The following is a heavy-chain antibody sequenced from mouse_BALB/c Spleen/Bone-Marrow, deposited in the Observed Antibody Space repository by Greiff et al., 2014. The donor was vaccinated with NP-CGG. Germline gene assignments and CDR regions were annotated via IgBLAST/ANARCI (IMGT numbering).Heavy chain of an antibody. CDR2: ISNGGTYT. CDR3: ARSGERYGAMDY. J-gene: IGHJ4*01. Sequence: VQLKESGGGLVKPGGSLKLSCAASGFTFSDFYMFWFRQTPEKRLEWVATISNGGTYTYYPDSVKGRFTISRDNAQNNLYLQMSSLKSEDTAMYYCARSGERYGAMDYWGQGTSVTVTS. D-gene: IGHD1-1*02. CDR1: GFTFSDFY. V-gene: IGHV5-4*02.